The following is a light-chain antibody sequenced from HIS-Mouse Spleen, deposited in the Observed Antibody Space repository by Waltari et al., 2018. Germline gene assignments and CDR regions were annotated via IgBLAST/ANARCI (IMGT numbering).Light chain of an antibody. CDR2: RKN. Sequence: QSVLTQPPSASGTPGQRVTISCSGSSSNIGSNYVYWYQQLPGTAPKRLIYRKNQRPAGVPDRCSGSKSGTSASLAISGLRSEDEADYYCAAWDDSLSGPVFGGGTKLTVL. CDR3: AAWDDSLSGPV. CDR1: SSNIGSNY. V-gene: IGLV1-47*01. J-gene: IGLJ3*02.